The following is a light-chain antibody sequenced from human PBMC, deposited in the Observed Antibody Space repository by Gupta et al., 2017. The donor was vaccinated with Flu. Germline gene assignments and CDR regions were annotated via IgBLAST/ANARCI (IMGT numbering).Light chain of an antibody. Sequence: DIQLTQSPSSLPASVGDRVTSTCRANQGVSSWLAWYQQKPGKAPKLLIYGASSLQSGVRSRFSRSRSRTEFTLTMISRQPEDSAIYFCQQAYSYGITFGDGTKVDI. V-gene: IGKV1-12*01. CDR2: GAS. CDR3: QQAYSYGIT. CDR1: QGVSSW. J-gene: IGKJ3*01.